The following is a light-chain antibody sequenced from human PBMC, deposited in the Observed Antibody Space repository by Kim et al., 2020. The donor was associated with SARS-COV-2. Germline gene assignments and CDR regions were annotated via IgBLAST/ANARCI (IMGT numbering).Light chain of an antibody. CDR1: SDDFDTSDY. CDR3: SSYTYDTNSDYV. V-gene: IGLV2-14*03. Sequence: QSALTQPASVSGSPGQSITISCTGSSDDFDTSDYVSWYQHHPDRAPKLILYDVTKRPSGISDRFSGSKSGYMASLSISGLQPDDEADYYCSSYTYDTNSDYVFGTGTKVTVL. CDR2: DVT. J-gene: IGLJ1*01.